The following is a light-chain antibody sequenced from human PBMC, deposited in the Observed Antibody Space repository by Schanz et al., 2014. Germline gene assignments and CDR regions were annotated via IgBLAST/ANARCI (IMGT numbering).Light chain of an antibody. V-gene: IGLV4-69*01. Sequence: QLVLTQSPSASASLGASVKLTCTLSSGHSSYAIAWHQQQPEKGPRYLMKLNSDGRHSKGDGIPDRFSGSSSGPERYLTISSLQSEDEADYYCQTWGTAFRVFGGGTKLTVL. CDR2: LNSDGRH. J-gene: IGLJ3*02. CDR1: SGHSSYA. CDR3: QTWGTAFRV.